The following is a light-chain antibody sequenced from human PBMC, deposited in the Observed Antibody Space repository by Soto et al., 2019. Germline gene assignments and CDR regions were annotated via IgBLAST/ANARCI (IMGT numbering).Light chain of an antibody. CDR3: QQYGSSPIT. CDR2: DAS. V-gene: IGKV3-20*01. Sequence: IVLTQSPATLSLSPGERATLSCRASQSVHSSLAWFQQKPGQAPRLLIYDASNRATGIPARFSGSGSGTDFTLTISRLEPEDFAVYYCQQYGSSPITFGQGTRLEN. CDR1: QSVHSS. J-gene: IGKJ5*01.